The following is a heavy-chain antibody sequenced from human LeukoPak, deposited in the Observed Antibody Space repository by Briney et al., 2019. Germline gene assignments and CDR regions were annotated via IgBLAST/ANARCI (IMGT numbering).Heavy chain of an antibody. CDR3: NTGGHYFGD. CDR2: IKQESNGGTK. D-gene: IGHD1-26*01. V-gene: IGHV3-15*01. CDR1: GLIFSDVW. Sequence: GGSLRLSCAASGLIFSDVWMSWVRQAPGKGLEGLGSIKQESNGGTKDYGAVVKGRFTISREHSRNTLYLQLNRLETEDTAIYYCNTGGHYFGDWGLGTLVTVSS. J-gene: IGHJ4*02.